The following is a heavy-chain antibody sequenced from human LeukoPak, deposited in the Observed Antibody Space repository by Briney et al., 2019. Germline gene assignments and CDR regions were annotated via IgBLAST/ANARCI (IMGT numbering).Heavy chain of an antibody. CDR3: ARHEYSGSYYGLSWFDP. CDR1: GGSISSSGYY. Sequence: SETLSLTCTVSGGSISSSGYYWGWIRQPPGKGLEWIASIYYGGSTYYNPSLKSRVTISVDTSKNQLSLKLSSLTSADTAVYYCARHEYSGSYYGLSWFDPWGQGTLVTVSS. CDR2: IYYGGST. V-gene: IGHV4-39*01. J-gene: IGHJ5*02. D-gene: IGHD1-26*01.